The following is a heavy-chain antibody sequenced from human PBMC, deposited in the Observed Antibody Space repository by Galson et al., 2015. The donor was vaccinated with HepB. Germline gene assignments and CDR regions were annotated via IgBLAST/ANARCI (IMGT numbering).Heavy chain of an antibody. CDR2: ISYDGSNK. Sequence: SLRLSCAASGFTFSSYAMHWVRQAPGKGLEWVAVISYDGSNKYYADSVKGRFTISRDNSKNTVYLQMNSLRPDDTAVYFCARGEPPSRTFFQDWGQGTLVTVSS. D-gene: IGHD1-14*01. CDR3: ARGEPPSRTFFQD. J-gene: IGHJ1*01. CDR1: GFTFSSYA. V-gene: IGHV3-30-3*01.